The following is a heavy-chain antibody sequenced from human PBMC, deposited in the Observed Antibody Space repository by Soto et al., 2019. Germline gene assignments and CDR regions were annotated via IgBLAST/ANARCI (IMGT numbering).Heavy chain of an antibody. CDR1: SGSISSSNW. CDR2: IYHSGST. V-gene: IGHV4-4*02. D-gene: IGHD6-13*01. Sequence: SETLSLTCAVSSGSISSSNWWSWVRQPPGKGLEWIGEIYHSGSTNYNPSLKSRVTISVDKSKNQFSLKLSSVTAADTAVYYCARNVYSSSWYWFDPWGQGTLVTVSS. J-gene: IGHJ5*02. CDR3: ARNVYSSSWYWFDP.